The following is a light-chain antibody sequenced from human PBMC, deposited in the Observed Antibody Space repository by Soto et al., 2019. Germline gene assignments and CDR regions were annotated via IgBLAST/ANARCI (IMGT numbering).Light chain of an antibody. Sequence: GDSVTVTCLASQTIGTSLHWYQQRAGTAPKVLISAATKLKSGVQSRFSGSGFGTEFTLTIRSLQPDDSATYYCQQYNSLYPFGQGTKVDI. V-gene: IGKV1-5*01. CDR2: AAT. J-gene: IGKJ2*01. CDR3: QQYNSLYP. CDR1: QTIGTS.